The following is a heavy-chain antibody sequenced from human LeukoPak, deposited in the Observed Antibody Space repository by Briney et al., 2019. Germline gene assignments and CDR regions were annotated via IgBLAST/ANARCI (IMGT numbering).Heavy chain of an antibody. Sequence: GGSLRLSCAASGFTFSSYGMSWVRQAPGKGLEWVSAISGSGGSTYYADSVKGRFTISRDNSKNTLYLQMNSLRAGDTAVYYCAKDLNIYYDSSGYYGAFDIWGQGTMVTVSS. CDR2: ISGSGGST. J-gene: IGHJ3*02. CDR1: GFTFSSYG. CDR3: AKDLNIYYDSSGYYGAFDI. D-gene: IGHD3-22*01. V-gene: IGHV3-23*01.